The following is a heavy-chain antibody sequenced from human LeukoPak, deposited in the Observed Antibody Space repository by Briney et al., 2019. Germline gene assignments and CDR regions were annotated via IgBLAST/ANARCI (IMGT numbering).Heavy chain of an antibody. Sequence: ASVKVSCKASGYTFTNYGITWVRQAPGQGLEWMGWISGYQGSTKYAQNFQGRVTMTIDTSTNTAYMDLRSLRSDDTAIYFCARSDRGTNSAGPFNYWGPGTLVTVSS. CDR3: ARSDRGTNSAGPFNY. V-gene: IGHV1-18*01. J-gene: IGHJ4*02. D-gene: IGHD1-1*01. CDR2: ISGYQGST. CDR1: GYTFTNYG.